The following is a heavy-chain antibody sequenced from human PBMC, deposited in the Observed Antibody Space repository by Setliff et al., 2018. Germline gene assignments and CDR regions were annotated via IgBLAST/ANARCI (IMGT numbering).Heavy chain of an antibody. Sequence: ASVKVSCKASGYTFRNYAFAWVRQAPGQGPEWVGWISVYNGDTNYAQKFQGRVTLTTDTSTSTAYMELRSLTSDDSAFYYCARAPSVELVTIRTNSWFTYWGQGTRVTVSS. CDR2: ISVYNGDT. CDR3: ARAPSVELVTIRTNSWFTY. CDR1: GYTFRNYA. V-gene: IGHV1-18*01. D-gene: IGHD5-18*01. J-gene: IGHJ4*02.